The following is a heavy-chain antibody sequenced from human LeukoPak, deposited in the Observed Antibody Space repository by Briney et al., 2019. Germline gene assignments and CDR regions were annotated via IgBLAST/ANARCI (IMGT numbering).Heavy chain of an antibody. J-gene: IGHJ4*02. CDR1: GYTLTELS. V-gene: IGHV1-24*01. Sequence: ASVTVSFTVSGYTLTELSLHWVRQAPGKGLEWMGGFDPEDGETIYAQKFQGRVTMTEDTSTDTAYMELSSLRSEDTAVYYCATVTGRMGATDFDYWGQGTLVTVSS. CDR2: FDPEDGET. CDR3: ATVTGRMGATDFDY. D-gene: IGHD1-26*01.